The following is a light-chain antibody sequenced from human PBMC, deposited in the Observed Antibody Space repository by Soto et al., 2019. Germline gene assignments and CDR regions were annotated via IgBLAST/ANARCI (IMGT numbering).Light chain of an antibody. CDR1: QTVRNNY. CDR2: DAS. CDR3: QQRSNWPSIT. V-gene: IGKV3D-20*02. J-gene: IGKJ5*01. Sequence: EFVLTQSPGTLSLSPGERATLSCRASQTVRNNYLAWYQQKPGQAPRLLIYDASSRATGIPDRFSGSGSGTDFALTISSLEPEDSAVYYCQQRSNWPSITFGQGTRLEIK.